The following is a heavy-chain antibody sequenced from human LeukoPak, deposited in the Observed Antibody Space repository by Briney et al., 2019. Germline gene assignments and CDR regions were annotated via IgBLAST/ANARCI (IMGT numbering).Heavy chain of an antibody. CDR1: GGTFSSYA. CDR3: ASRGYSGYARFGVEYYFDY. CDR2: IIPIFGTA. V-gene: IGHV1-69*13. D-gene: IGHD5-12*01. J-gene: IGHJ4*02. Sequence: GASVKVSCKASGGTFSSYAINWVRQAPGQGLEWMGGIIPIFGTANYAQKFQGRVTITAGESTSTAYMELSSLRSEDTAVYYCASRGYSGYARFGVEYYFDYWGQGTLVTVSS.